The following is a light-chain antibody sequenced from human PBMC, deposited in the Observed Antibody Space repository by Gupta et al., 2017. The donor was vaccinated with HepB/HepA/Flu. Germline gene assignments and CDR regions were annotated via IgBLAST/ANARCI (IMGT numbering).Light chain of an antibody. J-gene: IGLJ3*02. Sequence: SALPQPRSVSGAPGQSVTISCTGTSSDVGGSNYVSWYQHYPGKAPKLMIFDVSKRPSGVPDRFSGSKSGNAASLTISGLQADDEADYYCCSYTGSDTRVFGGGTKVTVL. CDR2: DVS. V-gene: IGLV2-11*01. CDR3: CSYTGSDTRV. CDR1: SSDVGGSNY.